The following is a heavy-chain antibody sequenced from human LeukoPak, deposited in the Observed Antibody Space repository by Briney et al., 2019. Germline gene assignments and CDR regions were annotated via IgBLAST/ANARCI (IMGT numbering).Heavy chain of an antibody. CDR1: GGSISSYY. CDR2: IYYSGST. J-gene: IGHJ6*02. V-gene: IGHV4-59*01. Sequence: SETLSLTCTVSGGSISSYYWSWIRQPPGKGLEWIGYIYYSGSTNYNPSLKSRVTISVDTSKNQLSLKLSSVTAADTAVYYCARAGYYYYGMDVWGQGTTVTVSS. CDR3: ARAGYYYYGMDV.